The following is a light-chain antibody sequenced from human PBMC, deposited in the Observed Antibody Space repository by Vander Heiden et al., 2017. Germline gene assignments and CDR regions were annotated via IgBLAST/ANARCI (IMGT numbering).Light chain of an antibody. CDR1: QSISSY. Sequence: DIQMTQSPSSLSASVGDRVTITCRASQSISSYLNWYQQNPGKAPKLLIYAASSLQSGVPSRFSGSGSGTDFTLTISSLQPEDFATYYCRQSYSTPPPTFGGGTKVEIK. CDR2: AAS. CDR3: RQSYSTPPPT. V-gene: IGKV1-39*01. J-gene: IGKJ4*01.